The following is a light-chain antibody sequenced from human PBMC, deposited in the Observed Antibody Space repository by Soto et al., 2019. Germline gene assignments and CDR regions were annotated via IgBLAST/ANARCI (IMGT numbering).Light chain of an antibody. V-gene: IGKV1D-12*01. CDR1: QDIGSW. CDR2: AAS. Sequence: IQMTQSPSSVSESVVDRVTTTXRASQDIGSWFAWYQQKTGKVPKXXIYAASILQSGVPSRFSGSGYGTDFNLTINNLQTEDFATYYCQQTKSFPVSFGQGTRLEIK. CDR3: QQTKSFPVS. J-gene: IGKJ5*01.